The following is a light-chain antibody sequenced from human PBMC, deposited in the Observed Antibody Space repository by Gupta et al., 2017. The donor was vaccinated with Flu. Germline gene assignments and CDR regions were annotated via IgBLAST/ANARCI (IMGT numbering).Light chain of an antibody. CDR3: QQYYATPQT. CDR1: QSVLYSSNNKNY. V-gene: IGKV4-1*01. CDR2: WAS. J-gene: IGKJ2*01. Sequence: NCKSSQSVLYSSNNKNYFAWYQHKPGQPPRLLLYWASTRESGIPDRFSGSGSGTDFTLTISSLQAEDVASYYCQQYYATPQTFGQGTRVEIK.